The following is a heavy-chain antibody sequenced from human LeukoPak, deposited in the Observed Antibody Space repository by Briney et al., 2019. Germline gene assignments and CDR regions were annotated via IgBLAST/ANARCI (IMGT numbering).Heavy chain of an antibody. J-gene: IGHJ4*02. D-gene: IGHD2-2*01. CDR2: INPNSGGT. CDR3: ARAVVVVPAANGGDCFDY. V-gene: IGHV1-2*02. Sequence: ASVKVSCKASGYTFTGYYMHWVRQAPGQGLEWMGWINPNSGGTDYAQKFQGRVTMTRDTSISTAYMELSRLRSDDTAVYYCARAVVVVPAANGGDCFDYWGQGTLVTVSS. CDR1: GYTFTGYY.